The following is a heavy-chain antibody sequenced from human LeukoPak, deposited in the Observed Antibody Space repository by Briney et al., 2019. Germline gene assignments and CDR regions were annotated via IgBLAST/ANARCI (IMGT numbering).Heavy chain of an antibody. Sequence: SETLSLTCAVYGGSFSGYYWSWIRQPPGKGLEWIGYIYYSGSTNYNPSLKSRVTISVDTSKNQFSLKLSSVTAADTAVYYCARGFESRNTKIVVDPRGQHFDYWGQGTLVTVSS. V-gene: IGHV4-34*01. D-gene: IGHD3-22*01. J-gene: IGHJ4*02. CDR3: ARGFESRNTKIVVDPRGQHFDY. CDR2: IYYSGST. CDR1: GGSFSGYY.